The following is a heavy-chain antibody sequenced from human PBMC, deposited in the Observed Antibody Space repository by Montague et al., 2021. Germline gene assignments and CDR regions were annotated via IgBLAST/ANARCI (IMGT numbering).Heavy chain of an antibody. CDR2: TYYRSKWYN. J-gene: IGHJ4*02. CDR1: GDSVSSNSAV. CDR3: ARGGGGAIATLFDY. Sequence: CAISGDSVSSNSAVWNWIRQSPSRGLEWLGRTYYRSKWYNENAVSVKSRVTVIADTSKNQFSLHLTSVSPEDTALYFCARGGGGAIATLFDYWGRGTLVTVSS. V-gene: IGHV6-1*01. D-gene: IGHD2-15*01.